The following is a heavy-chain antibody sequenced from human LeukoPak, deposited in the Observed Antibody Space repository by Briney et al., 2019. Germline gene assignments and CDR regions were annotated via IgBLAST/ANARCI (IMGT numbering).Heavy chain of an antibody. Sequence: GGSLRLSCAASGFTFSSYSMNWVRQAPGKGLEWVSSISSSSSYIYYADSVKGRFTISRDNAKNALYLQMNSLRAEDTAVYYCARDPDTAPGYFDYWGQGTLVTVSS. D-gene: IGHD5-18*01. V-gene: IGHV3-21*01. CDR2: ISSSSSYI. J-gene: IGHJ4*02. CDR3: ARDPDTAPGYFDY. CDR1: GFTFSSYS.